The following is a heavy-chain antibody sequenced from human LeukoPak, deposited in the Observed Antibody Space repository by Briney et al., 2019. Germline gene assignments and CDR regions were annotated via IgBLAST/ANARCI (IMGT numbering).Heavy chain of an antibody. CDR3: ARPQASYRYYYHGMDV. J-gene: IGHJ6*02. CDR1: GFTFSSHW. D-gene: IGHD3-16*02. V-gene: IGHV3-74*03. Sequence: GGSLRLSCAASGFTFSSHWMHWVRQAPGKGLVWVSHINTDGSSTTYADSVKGRFTISRDNAKNTLYLQMNSLGAEDTAAYYCARPQASYRYYYHGMDVWGQGTTVTVSS. CDR2: INTDGSST.